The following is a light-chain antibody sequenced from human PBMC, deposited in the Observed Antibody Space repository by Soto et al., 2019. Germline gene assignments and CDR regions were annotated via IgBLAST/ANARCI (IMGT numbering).Light chain of an antibody. J-gene: IGLJ1*01. Sequence: QSVLTQPASVSGSPGQSITISCTGTSSDVGRYNLVSWYQQLPGKAPKLMICEGDKRPSGVSDRFSGSKSGNTASLTISGLQAEDEADYYCSSYTSSSTPYVFGTGTKVTVL. CDR1: SSDVGRYNL. CDR2: EGD. V-gene: IGLV2-14*02. CDR3: SSYTSSSTPYV.